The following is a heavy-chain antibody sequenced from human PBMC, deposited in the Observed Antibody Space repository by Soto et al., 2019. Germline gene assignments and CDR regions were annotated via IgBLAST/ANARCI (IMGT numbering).Heavy chain of an antibody. V-gene: IGHV3-30-3*01. CDR1: GFTFSSYA. CDR3: ARVFNQYSSGWFDY. CDR2: ISYDGSNK. J-gene: IGHJ4*02. Sequence: QVQLVESGGGVVQPGRSLRLSCAASGFTFSSYAMHWVRQAPGKGLEWVAVISYDGSNKYYADSVKGRFTISRDNSKNTLYLQMNSLRAEDTAVYYCARVFNQYSSGWFDYWGQGTLVTVSS. D-gene: IGHD6-19*01.